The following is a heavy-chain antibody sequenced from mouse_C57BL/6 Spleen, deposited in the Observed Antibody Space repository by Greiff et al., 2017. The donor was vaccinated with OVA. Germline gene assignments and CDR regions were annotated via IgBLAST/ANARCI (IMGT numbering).Heavy chain of an antibody. CDR3: ARGYYGSSYGGYFDV. V-gene: IGHV1-59*01. D-gene: IGHD1-1*01. CDR1: GYTFTSYW. Sequence: QVQLQQPGAELVRPGTSVKLSCKASGYTFTSYWMHWVKQRPGQGLEWIGVIDPSDSYTNYNQKFKGKATLTVDKSSSTAYMQLSSLTSEDSAVYYGARGYYGSSYGGYFDVWGKGTTVTVSS. CDR2: IDPSDSYT. J-gene: IGHJ1*03.